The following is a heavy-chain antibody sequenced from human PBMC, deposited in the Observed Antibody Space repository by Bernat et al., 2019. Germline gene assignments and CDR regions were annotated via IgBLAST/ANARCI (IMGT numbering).Heavy chain of an antibody. CDR3: AKGVGATRGDKYNWFDP. V-gene: IGHV3-23*01. J-gene: IGHJ5*02. CDR2: ISGSGGST. D-gene: IGHD1-26*01. CDR1: GFTFSSYA. Sequence: EVQLLESGGGLVQPGGSLRLSCAASGFTFSSYAMSWVRQAPGKGLEWVSAISGSGGSTYSADSVKGRFTISRDNSKNTLYLQMNSLRAEDTAVYYCAKGVGATRGDKYNWFDPWGQGTLVTVSS.